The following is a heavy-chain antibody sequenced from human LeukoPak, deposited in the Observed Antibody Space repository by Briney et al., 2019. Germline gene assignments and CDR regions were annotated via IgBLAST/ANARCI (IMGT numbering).Heavy chain of an antibody. D-gene: IGHD2-15*01. CDR3: AKARSVVRPYFDY. Sequence: PGGSLRLSCAASGFTFDDYAMHWVRQAPGQGLEWVSGLTWNSDYIAYADSVKGRFTISRDNAKNSLHLQMNSLRAEDTALYYCAKARSVVRPYFDYWGQGTLVTVSS. CDR2: LTWNSDYI. V-gene: IGHV3-9*01. J-gene: IGHJ4*02. CDR1: GFTFDDYA.